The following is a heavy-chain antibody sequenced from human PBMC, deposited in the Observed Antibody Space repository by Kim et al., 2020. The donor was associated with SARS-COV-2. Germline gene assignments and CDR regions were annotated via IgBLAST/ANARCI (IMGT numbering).Heavy chain of an antibody. CDR2: IYYSGST. CDR3: ARDQVSYGMDV. CDR1: GGSISSYY. V-gene: IGHV4-59*13. J-gene: IGHJ6*02. Sequence: SETLSLTCTVSGGSISSYYWSWIRQPPGKGLEWIGYIYYSGSTNYNPSLKSRVTISVDTSKNQFSLKLSSVTAADTAVYYCARDQVSYGMDVWGQGTTVT.